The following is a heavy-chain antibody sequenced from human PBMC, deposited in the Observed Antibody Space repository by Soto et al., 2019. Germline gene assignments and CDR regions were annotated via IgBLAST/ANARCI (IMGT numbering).Heavy chain of an antibody. D-gene: IGHD6-19*01. CDR2: ISGSGDST. CDR1: GFTFSSYA. Sequence: EVQLLESGGGLVQPGGSLRLSCAASGFTFSSYAMSWVRQAPGKGLEWVSGISGSGDSTYYADSVKGRFTISRDNSKNTLYLQMNSLRAADTAVYYCAKGVPGIAVAGTGYFQHWGQGTLVTVSS. J-gene: IGHJ1*01. CDR3: AKGVPGIAVAGTGYFQH. V-gene: IGHV3-23*01.